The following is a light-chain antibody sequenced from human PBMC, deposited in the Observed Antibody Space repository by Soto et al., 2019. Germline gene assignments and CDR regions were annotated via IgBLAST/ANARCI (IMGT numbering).Light chain of an antibody. V-gene: IGKV1-8*01. CDR3: QQYNNYSET. J-gene: IGKJ1*01. CDR2: SAS. CDR1: QDISNS. Sequence: AIRMTQSPSSFSASTGDRLTITCRASQDISNSLAWYQQKPGKAPNLLIYSASTLQSGVPSRFSGSGSGTDFTLTISGLQSEDSATYYCQQYNNYSETFGQGTKVEIK.